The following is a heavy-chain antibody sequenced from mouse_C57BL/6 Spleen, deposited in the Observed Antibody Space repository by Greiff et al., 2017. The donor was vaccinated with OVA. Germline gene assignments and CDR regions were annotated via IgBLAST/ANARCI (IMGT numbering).Heavy chain of an antibody. CDR3: ARERITTVVAKDY. CDR1: GISITTGNYR. CDR2: IYYSGTI. V-gene: IGHV3-5*01. Sequence: VQLKESGPGLVKPSQTVFLTCTVTGISITTGNYRWSWIRQFPGHKLEWIGYIYYSGTITYNPSLTSRTTITRDTPKNQFFLEMNSLTAEDTATYYCARERITTVVAKDYWGQGTTLTVSS. D-gene: IGHD1-1*01. J-gene: IGHJ2*01.